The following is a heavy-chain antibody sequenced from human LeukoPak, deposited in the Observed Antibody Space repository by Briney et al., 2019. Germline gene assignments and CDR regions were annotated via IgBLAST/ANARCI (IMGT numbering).Heavy chain of an antibody. Sequence: TSETLSLTCTVSGGSISSYYWSWIRQPAGKGLEWIGRIYTSGSTNYNPSLKSRVTMSVDTSKNQFSLKLSSVTAADTAVYYCARDTYYHDSSGYWADYWGQGTLVTVSS. CDR2: IYTSGST. CDR3: ARDTYYHDSSGYWADY. CDR1: GGSISSYY. D-gene: IGHD3-22*01. V-gene: IGHV4-4*07. J-gene: IGHJ4*02.